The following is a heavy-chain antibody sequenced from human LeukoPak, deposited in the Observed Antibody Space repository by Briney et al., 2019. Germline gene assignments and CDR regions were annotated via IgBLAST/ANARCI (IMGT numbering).Heavy chain of an antibody. CDR1: GFTFSSYW. Sequence: GGSLRLSCAASGFTFSSYWMSWVRQAPGKGLEWVANIKQDGSEKYYVDSVKGRFTISRDNAKNSLYLQMNSLRAEDTAVYYCARDFPLWFGEQIDYWGQGTLVTVSS. CDR2: IKQDGSEK. J-gene: IGHJ4*02. V-gene: IGHV3-7*01. D-gene: IGHD3-10*01. CDR3: ARDFPLWFGEQIDY.